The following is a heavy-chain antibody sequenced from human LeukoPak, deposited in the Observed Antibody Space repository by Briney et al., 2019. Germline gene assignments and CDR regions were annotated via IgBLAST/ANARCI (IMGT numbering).Heavy chain of an antibody. J-gene: IGHJ6*03. Sequence: GSLRLSCAASGFTFSFQGMHWVRQPPGKGLEWIGEINHSGSTNYNPSLKSRVTISVDTSKNQFSLKLSSVTAADTAVYYCARRGRSNYYYYYYMDVWGKGTTVTISS. CDR2: INHSGST. V-gene: IGHV4-34*01. CDR3: ARRGRSNYYYYYYMDV. CDR1: GFTFSFQG. D-gene: IGHD3-10*01.